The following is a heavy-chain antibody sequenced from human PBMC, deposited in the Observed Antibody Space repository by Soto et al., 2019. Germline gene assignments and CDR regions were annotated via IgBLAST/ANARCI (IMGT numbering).Heavy chain of an antibody. CDR1: GFTSSSYW. CDR2: ISNDGSST. CDR3: ARDTYYYDSSDHFSADAFDI. V-gene: IGHV3-74*01. D-gene: IGHD3-22*01. Sequence: PGGSLRLSCAASGFTSSSYWIHWVRQAPGKGPVWVSRISNDGSSTNYADSVKGRFTISRDNAKNTVYLQMNSLRAEDTAVYYCARDTYYYDSSDHFSADAFDIWGQGTMVTVSS. J-gene: IGHJ3*02.